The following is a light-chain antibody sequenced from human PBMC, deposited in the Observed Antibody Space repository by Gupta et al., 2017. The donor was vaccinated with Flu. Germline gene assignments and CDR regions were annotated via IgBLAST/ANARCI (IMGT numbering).Light chain of an antibody. V-gene: IGLV2-14*01. CDR3: SSYKSSSTRYV. CDR1: SSDVGGYNY. Sequence: QSALTPPASVSGSPGQSITISCTGTSSDVGGYNYVSWYQQHPGKAPKLMIYEVSNRPSGVSNRFSGSKSGNTASLTISGLQAEDEADYYCSSYKSSSTRYVFGTGTKVTVL. CDR2: EVS. J-gene: IGLJ1*01.